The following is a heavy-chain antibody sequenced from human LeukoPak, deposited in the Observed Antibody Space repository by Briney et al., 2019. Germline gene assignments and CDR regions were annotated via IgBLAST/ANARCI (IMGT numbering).Heavy chain of an antibody. CDR2: INPNRGGT. CDR3: AKCALNGDPYDAFDM. J-gene: IGHJ3*02. Sequence: SVNVSRKASVYTLTRYYMHGVRPAPGQGRERMGWINPNRGGTNYAQKFQGRVTMTRDKSISTAYMELSRLRSDDTAVYYGAKCALNGDPYDAFDMWGQGTMVTVSS. V-gene: IGHV1-2*02. CDR1: VYTLTRYY. D-gene: IGHD2-8*01.